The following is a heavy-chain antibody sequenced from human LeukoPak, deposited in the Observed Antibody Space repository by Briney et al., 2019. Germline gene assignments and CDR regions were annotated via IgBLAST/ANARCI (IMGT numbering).Heavy chain of an antibody. J-gene: IGHJ4*02. CDR1: GGSISSYH. CDR2: IYYSGST. CDR3: AREYDILTGYDY. D-gene: IGHD3-9*01. Sequence: SETLSLTCTVSGGSISSYHWSWIRQPPGKGLEWIGYIYYSGSTNYNPSLKSRVTISVDTSKNQFSLKLSSVTAADTAVYYCAREYDILTGYDYWGQGTLVTVSS. V-gene: IGHV4-59*01.